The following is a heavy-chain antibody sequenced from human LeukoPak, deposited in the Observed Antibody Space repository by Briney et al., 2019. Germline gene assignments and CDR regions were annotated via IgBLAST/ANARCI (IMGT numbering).Heavy chain of an antibody. CDR2: INPNSGNT. CDR1: GYTFTGYY. Sequence: GASVKVSCKASGYTFTGYYMHWVRQAPGQGLEWMGWINPNSGNTGYAQKFQGRVTMTRNTSISTAYMELSSLRSEDTAVYYCARGRNYYDSSGYYYLKDYWGQGTLVTVSS. V-gene: IGHV1-8*02. J-gene: IGHJ4*02. CDR3: ARGRNYYDSSGYYYLKDY. D-gene: IGHD3-22*01.